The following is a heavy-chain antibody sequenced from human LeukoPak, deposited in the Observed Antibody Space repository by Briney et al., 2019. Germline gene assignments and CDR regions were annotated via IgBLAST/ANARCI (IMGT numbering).Heavy chain of an antibody. D-gene: IGHD2-2*01. J-gene: IGHJ4*02. Sequence: ETLSLTCTVSGYSISSGFYWGWIRQTPGKGLEWVSSISTSRSYIYYADSVKGRFTISRDNAKNSLYLQMNSLRAEDTAVYFCARSGYSSTWYLQNFELDYWGQGTLVTVSS. CDR3: ARSGYSSTWYLQNFELDY. CDR1: GYSISSGF. V-gene: IGHV3-21*01. CDR2: ISTSRSYI.